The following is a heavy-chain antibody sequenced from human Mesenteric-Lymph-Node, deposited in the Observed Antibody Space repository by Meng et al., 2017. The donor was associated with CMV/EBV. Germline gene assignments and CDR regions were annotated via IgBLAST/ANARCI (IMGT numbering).Heavy chain of an antibody. J-gene: IGHJ1*01. D-gene: IGHD3-10*01. CDR3: ARDLGGSYQH. Sequence: GSLRLSCTVSGGSISSYYWSWIRQPPGKGLEWIGYIYYSGSTNYNPSLKSRVTISVDTSKNQFSLKLSSVTAADTAVYYYARDLGGSYQHWGQGTLVTVSS. V-gene: IGHV4-59*01. CDR1: GGSISSYY. CDR2: IYYSGST.